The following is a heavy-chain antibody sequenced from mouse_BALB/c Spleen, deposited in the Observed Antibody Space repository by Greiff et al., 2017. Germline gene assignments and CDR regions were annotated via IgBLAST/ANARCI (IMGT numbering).Heavy chain of an antibody. V-gene: IGHV5-6-3*01. CDR3: ARVFDGYPNYYAMDY. J-gene: IGHJ4*01. D-gene: IGHD2-3*01. Sequence: VQLKESGGGLVQPGGSLKLSCAASGFTFSSYGMSWVRQTPDKRLELVATINSNGGSTYYPDSVKGRFTISRDNAKNTLYLQMSSLKSEDTAMYYCARVFDGYPNYYAMDYWGQGTSVTVSS. CDR1: GFTFSSYG. CDR2: INSNGGST.